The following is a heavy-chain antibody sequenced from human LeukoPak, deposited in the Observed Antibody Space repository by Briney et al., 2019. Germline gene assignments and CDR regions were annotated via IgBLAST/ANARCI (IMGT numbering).Heavy chain of an antibody. V-gene: IGHV3-23*01. CDR1: GFPFSSYA. CDR2: ISGSGGST. D-gene: IGHD3-22*01. CDR3: AKGRYYYDSSDAFDI. Sequence: GGSLRLSCAASGFPFSSYAMSWVRQAPGKGLEWVSAISGSGGSTYYADSVKGRFTISRDNSKNTLYLQMNSLRAEDTAVYYCAKGRYYYDSSDAFDIWGQGTMVTVSS. J-gene: IGHJ3*02.